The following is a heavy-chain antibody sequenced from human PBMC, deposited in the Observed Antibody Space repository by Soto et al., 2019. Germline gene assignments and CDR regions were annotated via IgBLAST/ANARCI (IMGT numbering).Heavy chain of an antibody. CDR1: GGSISSYY. J-gene: IGHJ6*02. V-gene: IGHV4-4*07. Sequence: PSETLSLTCTVSGGSISSYYWSWIRQPAGKGLEWIGRIYTSGSTNYNPSLKSRVTMSVDTSKNQFSLKLSSVTAADTAVYYCARDKTYYDFWSGQSIDSYYYGMDVWGQGTTVNVSS. D-gene: IGHD3-3*01. CDR2: IYTSGST. CDR3: ARDKTYYDFWSGQSIDSYYYGMDV.